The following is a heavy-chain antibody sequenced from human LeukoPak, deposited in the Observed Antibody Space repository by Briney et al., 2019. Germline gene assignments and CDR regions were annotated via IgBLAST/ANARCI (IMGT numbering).Heavy chain of an antibody. J-gene: IGHJ3*02. CDR3: AKGILPLWFEPNDAFDI. D-gene: IGHD3-10*01. CDR1: GFTFHDYA. CDR2: ISWNSGII. V-gene: IGHV3-9*01. Sequence: PGGSLRLSCAASGFTFHDYAMHWVRQAPGKGLEWVSGISWNSGIIGYADSVKGRFTISRDNAKNSLYLQMNSLRAEDTALYYCAKGILPLWFEPNDAFDIWGQGTMVTVSS.